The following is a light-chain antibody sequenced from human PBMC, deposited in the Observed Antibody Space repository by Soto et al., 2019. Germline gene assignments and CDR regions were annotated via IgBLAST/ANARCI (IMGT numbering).Light chain of an antibody. V-gene: IGLV2-14*03. CDR3: YSCSRSSGTRYV. Sequence: QSVLTQPASVSGSPGQSITISCTGTSIEIGTYDYVSWYQQHPGQAPKLIIYDVSNRPSGVSDRFSGSKSGNTASLTISGLQAEDEADYYCYSCSRSSGTRYVFGTGTKLTVL. J-gene: IGLJ1*01. CDR1: SIEIGTYDY. CDR2: DVS.